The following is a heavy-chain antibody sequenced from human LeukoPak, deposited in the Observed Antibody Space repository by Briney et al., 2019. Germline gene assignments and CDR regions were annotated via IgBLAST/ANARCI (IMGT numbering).Heavy chain of an antibody. J-gene: IGHJ5*02. CDR3: VKDLDCSGGDCYFNWCDP. CDR2: VSGSGSVT. D-gene: IGHD2-21*02. Sequence: PGGSLRLSCAVSGFTFRNYGMTWVRQAPGKGLEWVASVSGSGSVTYYADSVKGHFTISRDNSKNTLFLQMDSLRADDTAVYYCVKDLDCSGGDCYFNWCDPWGQGTLVTVSS. V-gene: IGHV3-23*01. CDR1: GFTFRNYG.